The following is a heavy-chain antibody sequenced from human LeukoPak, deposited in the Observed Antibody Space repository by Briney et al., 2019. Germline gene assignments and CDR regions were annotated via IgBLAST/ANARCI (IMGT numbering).Heavy chain of an antibody. V-gene: IGHV3-74*01. CDR3: AREYSSSSGRAFDY. Sequence: PGGSLRLSCAASGFTFSTYWIHWVRQAPGKGLVWVSRISPDRSSTTYADSVKDRFSISRDNAQNTVYLQMSSLRVEDTAVYYCAREYSSSSGRAFDYWGQGTLVTASS. D-gene: IGHD6-6*01. CDR2: ISPDRSST. CDR1: GFTFSTYW. J-gene: IGHJ4*02.